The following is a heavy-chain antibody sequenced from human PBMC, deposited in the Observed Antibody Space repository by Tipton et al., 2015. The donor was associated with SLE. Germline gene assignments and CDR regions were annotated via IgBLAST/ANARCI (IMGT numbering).Heavy chain of an antibody. J-gene: IGHJ5*02. CDR3: AIRRGLYCSSASCPVGFDP. D-gene: IGHD2-2*01. V-gene: IGHV4-34*01. CDR2: INHSGST. CDR1: GGSFSGYY. Sequence: TLCLTCAVYGGSFSGYYWSWIRQPPGKGLEWIGEINHSGSTNYNPSLKSRVTISVDTSKNQFSLKLSSVTAADTAVYYCAIRRGLYCSSASCPVGFDPWGQGSLVSVSS.